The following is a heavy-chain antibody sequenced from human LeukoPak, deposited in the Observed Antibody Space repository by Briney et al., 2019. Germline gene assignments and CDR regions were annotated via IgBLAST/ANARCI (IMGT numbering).Heavy chain of an antibody. V-gene: IGHV3-21*06. J-gene: IGHJ4*02. CDR1: GFIFSSYT. CDR3: VRGMWGTYYFDY. Sequence: PGGSLRLSCVASGFIFSSYTMNWVRQAPGKGLEWVSSISISSTYINYADSVKGRFTTSRDNAWNSLYLQMDNLRAEDTAVYYCVRGMWGTYYFDYWGQGTVVTVSS. D-gene: IGHD1-14*01. CDR2: ISISSTYI.